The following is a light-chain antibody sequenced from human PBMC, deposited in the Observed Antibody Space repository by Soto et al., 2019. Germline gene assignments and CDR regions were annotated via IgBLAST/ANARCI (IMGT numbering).Light chain of an antibody. CDR3: QQNYGTPGT. CDR1: QSVSSN. J-gene: IGKJ1*01. CDR2: GAS. V-gene: IGKV3D-15*01. Sequence: EIVLTQSPGTLSLSPGKRATLSCRASQSVSSNLAWYQQKPGQAPRLLIYGASNRATGIPARFSGSGSGTDFTLTISSLQPEDFATYYCQQNYGTPGTFGQGTKVDIK.